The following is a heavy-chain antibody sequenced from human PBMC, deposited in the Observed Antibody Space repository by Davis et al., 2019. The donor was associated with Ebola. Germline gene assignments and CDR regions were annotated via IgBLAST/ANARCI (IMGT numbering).Heavy chain of an antibody. D-gene: IGHD1-26*01. CDR2: MNNDGSTI. J-gene: IGHJ3*02. CDR3: ARLPANTGNYGAFDI. V-gene: IGHV3-74*01. Sequence: HTGGSLRLSCVASGFTFSSSWMHWVRQSPGKGLMWVSRMNNDGSTINYADSVKGRFTISRDNAKNTLYLQMNSLRAEDTAVYYCARLPANTGNYGAFDIWGQGTMVTVSS. CDR1: GFTFSSSW.